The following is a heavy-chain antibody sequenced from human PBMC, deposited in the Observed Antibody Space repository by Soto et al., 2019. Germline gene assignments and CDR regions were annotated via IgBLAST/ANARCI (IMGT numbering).Heavy chain of an antibody. J-gene: IGHJ6*02. D-gene: IGHD1-7*01. CDR1: GYTFTSYG. CDR2: ISAYNGNT. Sequence: ASVKVSCKASGYTFTSYGISWVRQAPGQGLEWMGWISAYNGNTNYAQKLQGRVTMTTDTSTSTAYMELRSLRSDDTAVYYCAGVYNWNYGYGMDVWGQATTVTVSS. CDR3: AGVYNWNYGYGMDV. V-gene: IGHV1-18*01.